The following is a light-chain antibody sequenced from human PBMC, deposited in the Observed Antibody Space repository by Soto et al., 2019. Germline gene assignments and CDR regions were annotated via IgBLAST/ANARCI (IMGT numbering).Light chain of an antibody. V-gene: IGLV2-14*03. CDR1: SGDVDSHY. CDR3: SSHTPNITL. J-gene: IGLJ2*01. Sequence: QSVLTQPASVSGSPGQSITISCTGTSGDVDSHYVAWYQQHPNKAPKVLIYEGNNRPSGVSDRFSGSKSGNTAPLTISGLQAEDEADYYCSSHTPNITLFGGGTKVTVL. CDR2: EGN.